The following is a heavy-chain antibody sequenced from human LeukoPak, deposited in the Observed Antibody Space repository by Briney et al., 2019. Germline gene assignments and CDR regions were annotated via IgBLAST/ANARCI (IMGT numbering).Heavy chain of an antibody. CDR1: GDSISTYY. D-gene: IGHD3-16*01. Sequence: SETLSLTCTVSGDSISTYYWSWIRQPPGKGLEWIGYIYYSGRANYNPSLMSRVTISVDTSKNQFSLKLSSVTAADTAVYYCARSYTNLLFFDFWGQGTLVPVSS. CDR3: ARSYTNLLFFDF. V-gene: IGHV4-59*01. CDR2: IYYSGRA. J-gene: IGHJ4*02.